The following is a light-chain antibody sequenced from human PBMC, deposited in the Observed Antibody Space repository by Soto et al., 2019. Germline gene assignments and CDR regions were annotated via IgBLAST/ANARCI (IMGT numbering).Light chain of an antibody. J-gene: IGKJ5*01. Sequence: VLTQSPGTLALSPGEKATLSSISGRTVRNNYLAGYQQKTGEAPRRLIYGTSSRATGIPDRFSGSGAGTDFTLTISRLEPEDVAVDYCQQYGTSLMTFGQGTRLEIK. CDR2: GTS. CDR3: QQYGTSLMT. CDR1: RTVRNNY. V-gene: IGKV3-20*01.